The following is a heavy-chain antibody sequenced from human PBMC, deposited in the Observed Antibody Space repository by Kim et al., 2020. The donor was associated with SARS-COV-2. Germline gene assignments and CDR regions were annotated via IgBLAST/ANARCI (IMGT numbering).Heavy chain of an antibody. J-gene: IGHJ4*02. CDR3: TTDYLHLLVRGVGVD. Sequence: GGSLRLSCAASGFTFSNAWMSWVRQAPGKGLEWVGRIKSKTDGGTTDYAAPVKGRFTISRDDSKNTLYLQMNSLKTEDTAVYYCTTDYLHLLVRGVGVDWGQGTLVTVSS. V-gene: IGHV3-15*01. D-gene: IGHD3-10*01. CDR1: GFTFSNAW. CDR2: IKSKTDGGTT.